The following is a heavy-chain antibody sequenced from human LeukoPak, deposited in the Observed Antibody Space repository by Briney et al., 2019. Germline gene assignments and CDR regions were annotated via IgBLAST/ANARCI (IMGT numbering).Heavy chain of an antibody. Sequence: GGSLRLSCAASGFIFSSYWMSWVRQAPGKGLEWVANIKQDGSEKYYVDSVKGRFTVSRDNAKNSLYLQMNSLRAEDTAVYYCARDLSGSYVFDYWGQGTLVTVSS. V-gene: IGHV3-7*01. D-gene: IGHD1-26*01. J-gene: IGHJ4*02. CDR3: ARDLSGSYVFDY. CDR1: GFIFSSYW. CDR2: IKQDGSEK.